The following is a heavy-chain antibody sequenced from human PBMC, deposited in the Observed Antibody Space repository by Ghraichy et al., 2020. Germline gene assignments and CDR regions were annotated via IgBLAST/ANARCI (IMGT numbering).Heavy chain of an antibody. D-gene: IGHD2-15*01. J-gene: IGHJ5*02. CDR1: GFTFSDYA. CDR3: ARHHHGSGSFDH. CDR2: ISGSGINT. Sequence: GGSLRLSCVASGFTFSDYAMTWVRQTPGRGLEWVAAISGSGINTYYRDSVRGRFTISRDNSRNTVYLQMSSVGAEDTAIYYCARHHHGSGSFDHWGRGTQVTVSS. V-gene: IGHV3-23*01.